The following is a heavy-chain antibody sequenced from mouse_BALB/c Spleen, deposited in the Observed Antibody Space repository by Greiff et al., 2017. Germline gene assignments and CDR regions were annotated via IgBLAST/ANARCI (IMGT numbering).Heavy chain of an antibody. CDR2: ISYDGSN. CDR1: GYSITSGYY. Sequence: EVQLVESGPGLVKPSQSLSLTCSVTGYSITSGYYWNWIRQFPGNKLEWMGYISYDGSNNYNPSLKNRISITRDTSKNQFFLKLNSVTTEDTATYYCARESAYSYAMDYWGQGTSVTVSS. V-gene: IGHV3-6*02. J-gene: IGHJ4*01. CDR3: ARESAYSYAMDY.